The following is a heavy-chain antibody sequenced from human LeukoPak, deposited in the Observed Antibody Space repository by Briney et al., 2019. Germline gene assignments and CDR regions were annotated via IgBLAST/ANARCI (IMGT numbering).Heavy chain of an antibody. CDR1: GGSFSGYY. CDR3: ARANSHKPYDY. Sequence: SETLSLTCAVYGGSFSGYYWSWIRQPPGKGLEWIGEINHSGSTNYNPSLKSRVTISVDTSKNQFSLKLSSVTAADTAVYYCARANSHKPYDYWGQGTLVTVSS. D-gene: IGHD4-23*01. V-gene: IGHV4-34*01. CDR2: INHSGST. J-gene: IGHJ4*02.